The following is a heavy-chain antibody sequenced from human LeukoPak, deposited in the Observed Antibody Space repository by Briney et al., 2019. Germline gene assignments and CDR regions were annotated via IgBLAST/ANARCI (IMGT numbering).Heavy chain of an antibody. CDR2: IYPNRCCT. CDR3: ARDPPFVADVSRSSPVGSQYYYGMDV. CDR1: VCTFTWYY. V-gene: IGHV1-2*02. J-gene: IGHJ6*02. D-gene: IGHD6-13*01. Sequence: AVNVSFKSSVCTFTWYYMHCLGQAPAQARAWVGLIYPNRCCTNYPQKFQGRVNINRDTSIRTAYMELSRLRSDDTAVYYCARDPPFVADVSRSSPVGSQYYYGMDVWGQGTTVTVSS.